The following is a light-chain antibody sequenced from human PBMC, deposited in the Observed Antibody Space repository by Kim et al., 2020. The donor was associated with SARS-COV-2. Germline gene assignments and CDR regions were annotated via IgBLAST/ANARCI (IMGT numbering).Light chain of an antibody. V-gene: IGLV3-21*04. CDR2: YDS. CDR1: SIGSKS. CDR3: QVWDSSNDHRVV. Sequence: SYELTQPPSVSVAPGKTARITCGGTSIGSKSVRWYQQKPGQAPVLVISYDSVRPSGIPERFSGSNSGNTATLTISRVEAGDEADYYCQVWDSSNDHRVVFGGGTQLTVL. J-gene: IGLJ2*01.